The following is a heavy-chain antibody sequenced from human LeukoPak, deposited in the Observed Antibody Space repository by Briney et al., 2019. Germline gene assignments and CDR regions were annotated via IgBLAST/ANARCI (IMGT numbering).Heavy chain of an antibody. CDR2: ISFDGANK. CDR1: GFAFNNFG. J-gene: IGHJ4*02. V-gene: IGHV3-30*05. CDR3: ARDEYGDYIFNY. Sequence: GGSLRLSCAASGFAFNNFGMHWVRQAPGKGLEWVAVISFDGANKHYADSVRGRFSISRDNSKNTLYLQMGSLRGEDMAVYYCARDEYGDYIFNYWGQGTQVTVSS. D-gene: IGHD4-17*01.